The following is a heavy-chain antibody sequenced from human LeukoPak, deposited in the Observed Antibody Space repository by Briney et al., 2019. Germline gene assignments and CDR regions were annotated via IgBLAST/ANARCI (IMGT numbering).Heavy chain of an antibody. J-gene: IGHJ4*02. CDR1: GFTFSSYA. V-gene: IGHV3-21*01. Sequence: SGGSLRLSCATSGFTFSSYAMTWVRQAPGKGLEWVSSISSSSSYIYYADSVKGRFTISRDNAKNSLYLQMNSLRAEDTAVYYCARAINGGDYFDYWGQGTLVTVSS. D-gene: IGHD4-23*01. CDR3: ARAINGGDYFDY. CDR2: ISSSSSYI.